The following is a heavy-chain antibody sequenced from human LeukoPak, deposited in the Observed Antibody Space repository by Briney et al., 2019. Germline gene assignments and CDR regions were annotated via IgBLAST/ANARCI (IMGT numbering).Heavy chain of an antibody. J-gene: IGHJ2*01. V-gene: IGHV3-48*03. CDR1: GSTFTINE. Sequence: GRSLRPPVGALGSTFTINETNWFAQGPGKGLKWGSYISSRGSTIYNADPLKGRFTIYKTNAKNSLYLQRNSLRAETTAVYYFGAGDLARAFDLWGRGTLVTVSS. D-gene: IGHD3-3*02. CDR3: GAGDLARAFDL. CDR2: ISSRGSTI.